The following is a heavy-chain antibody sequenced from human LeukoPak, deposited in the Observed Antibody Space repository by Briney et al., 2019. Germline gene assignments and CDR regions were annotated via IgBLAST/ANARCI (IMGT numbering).Heavy chain of an antibody. CDR1: GGSFSGYY. D-gene: IGHD3-10*01. CDR2: INHSGST. J-gene: IGHJ5*02. CDR3: ARARGTMVRGSRKEFDP. Sequence: SETLSLTCAVYGGSFSGYYWSWIRQPPGKGLEWIGGINHSGSTNYNPSLKSRVTMSVDTSKNQFSLKLSSVTAADTAVYYCARARGTMVRGSRKEFDPWAQGPLVTVSS. V-gene: IGHV4-34*01.